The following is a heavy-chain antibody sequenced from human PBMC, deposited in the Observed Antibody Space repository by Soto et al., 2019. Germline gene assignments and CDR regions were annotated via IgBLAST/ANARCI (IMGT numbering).Heavy chain of an antibody. Sequence: SSETLFLTCAVYGGSFSGYYWSWIRQPPGKGLEWIGEINHSGSTNYNPSLKSRVTISVDTSKNQFSLKLSSVTAADTAVYYCARAARKSSGWYRVSTYYFDYWGQGTLVTVSS. CDR1: GGSFSGYY. CDR3: ARAARKSSGWYRVSTYYFDY. CDR2: INHSGST. J-gene: IGHJ4*02. D-gene: IGHD6-19*01. V-gene: IGHV4-34*01.